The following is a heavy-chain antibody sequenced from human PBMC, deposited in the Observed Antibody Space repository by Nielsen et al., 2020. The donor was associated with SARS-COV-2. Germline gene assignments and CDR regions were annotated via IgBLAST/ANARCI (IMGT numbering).Heavy chain of an antibody. CDR2: IEQDGSEK. Sequence: GESLKISCAASGFTFSSYWMTWVRQAPGKGLEWVANIEQDGSEKYYVDSVKGRFTISRDNTKKSLYLQMNSLRAEDTAVYYCARDLALLGGPVDYWGQGTLVTVSS. J-gene: IGHJ4*02. V-gene: IGHV3-7*05. CDR3: ARDLALLGGPVDY. CDR1: GFTFSSYW. D-gene: IGHD3-10*01.